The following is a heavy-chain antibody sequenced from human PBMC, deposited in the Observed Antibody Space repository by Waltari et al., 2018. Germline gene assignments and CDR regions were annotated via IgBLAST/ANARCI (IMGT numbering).Heavy chain of an antibody. CDR2: IYHSGST. Sequence: QLQLQESGSGLVKPSQTLSLTCAVSGGSISSGGYSWSWIRQPPGKGLEWIGYIYHSGSTYYNPSLKSRVTISVDRSKNQFSLKLSSVTAADTAVYYCVRVNDYGASLRTNYYYYMDVWGKGTTVTVSS. D-gene: IGHD4-17*01. V-gene: IGHV4-30-2*01. CDR3: VRVNDYGASLRTNYYYYMDV. J-gene: IGHJ6*03. CDR1: GGSISSGGYS.